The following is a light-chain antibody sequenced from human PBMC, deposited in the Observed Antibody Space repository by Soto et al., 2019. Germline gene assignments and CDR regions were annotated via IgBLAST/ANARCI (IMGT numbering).Light chain of an antibody. Sequence: QSALTQPASVSGSPGQSITISCTGTSSDVGDYNYVSWYQQHPGKAPKLMIYEVNNRPSGVSNRFSGSKSGNTTCLTISGIQAEEAADYYCISCISTGTRVFVGGTKRTVL. V-gene: IGLV2-14*01. CDR3: ISCISTGTRV. CDR2: EVN. J-gene: IGLJ3*02. CDR1: SSDVGDYNY.